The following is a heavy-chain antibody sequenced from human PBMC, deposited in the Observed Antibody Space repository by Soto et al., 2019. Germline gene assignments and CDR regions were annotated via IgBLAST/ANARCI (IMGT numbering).Heavy chain of an antibody. V-gene: IGHV4-31*03. CDR3: AREQQWKEHWFDP. D-gene: IGHD6-19*01. CDR2: IYYSGST. CDR1: GGSISSGGYY. J-gene: IGHJ5*02. Sequence: SETLSLTCTVSGGSISSGGYYWSWIRQHPGKGLEWIGYIYYSGSTYYNPSLKSRVTISVDTSKNQFSLKLSSVTAADTAVYYCAREQQWKEHWFDPWGQGTLVTVSS.